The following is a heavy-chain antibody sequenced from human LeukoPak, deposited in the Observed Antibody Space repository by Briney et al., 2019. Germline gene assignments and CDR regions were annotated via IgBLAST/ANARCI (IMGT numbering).Heavy chain of an antibody. CDR1: GYTLTELS. D-gene: IGHD3-3*01. V-gene: IGHV1-24*01. J-gene: IGHJ6*02. CDR2: FDPEDGET. Sequence: VASVKVSCKVSGYTLTELSMHWVRQAPGKGLEWMGGFDPEDGETIYAQKFQGRVTMTEDTSTDTAYMELSSLRSEDTAVYYCATEVLRFLEWFRRNKQNYYYYGMDVWGQGATVTVSS. CDR3: ATEVLRFLEWFRRNKQNYYYYGMDV.